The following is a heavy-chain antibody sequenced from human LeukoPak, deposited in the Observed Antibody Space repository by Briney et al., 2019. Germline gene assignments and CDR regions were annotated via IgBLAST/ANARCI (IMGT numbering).Heavy chain of an antibody. Sequence: PGGSLRLSCAASGFTFGSYWMTWVRQAPGKGLEWVANIQQGGSEKNYADSVKGRFTISRDNAKNSLYLQMNSLRVEDTALYYCVSAYGGLLDYWGQGSLVTVSS. V-gene: IGHV3-7*01. CDR2: IQQGGSEK. D-gene: IGHD3-16*01. CDR3: VSAYGGLLDY. CDR1: GFTFGSYW. J-gene: IGHJ4*02.